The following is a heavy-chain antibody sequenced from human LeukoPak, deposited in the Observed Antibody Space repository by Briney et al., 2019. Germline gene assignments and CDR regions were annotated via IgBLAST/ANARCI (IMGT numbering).Heavy chain of an antibody. CDR3: ARVGVVAAYYYYYYYMDV. Sequence: ASVKVSCKASGYTFTSYDINWVRQATGQGLEWMGWMNPNSGNTGYAQKFQGRVTMTRNTSISTAYMELSSLRSEDTAVYYCARVGVVAAYYYYYYYMDVWGKGPRSPSP. V-gene: IGHV1-8*01. CDR2: MNPNSGNT. J-gene: IGHJ6*03. CDR1: GYTFTSYD. D-gene: IGHD2-15*01.